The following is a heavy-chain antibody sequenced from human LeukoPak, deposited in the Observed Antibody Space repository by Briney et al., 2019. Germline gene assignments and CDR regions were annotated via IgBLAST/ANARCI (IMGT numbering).Heavy chain of an antibody. Sequence: ASVKVSCKASGYTFTGYYMHWVRQAPGQGLEWTGWINSNSGGTNYAQKFQGRVTMTRDTSISTAYMEVSTLRSDDTAVYYCARGPYCGGDCYSRPFFDYWGQGTLVTVSS. CDR3: ARGPYCGGDCYSRPFFDY. CDR1: GYTFTGYY. CDR2: INSNSGGT. D-gene: IGHD2-21*02. J-gene: IGHJ4*02. V-gene: IGHV1-2*02.